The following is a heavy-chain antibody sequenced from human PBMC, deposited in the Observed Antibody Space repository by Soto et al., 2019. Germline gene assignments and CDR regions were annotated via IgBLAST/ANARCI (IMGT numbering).Heavy chain of an antibody. CDR1: GLTFSSYA. Sequence: EVQLLESGGGLVQPGGSLRLSCVASGLTFSSYAMSWVRQAPGKGLEWVSAISANGGSTYYADSVKGRFTISRHNSKNTLYLQMNSLSVEDTAVYYCAKFDDYYYYSGMDVWGQGTTVTVSS. CDR3: AKFDDYYYYSGMDV. V-gene: IGHV3-23*01. CDR2: ISANGGST. J-gene: IGHJ6*02.